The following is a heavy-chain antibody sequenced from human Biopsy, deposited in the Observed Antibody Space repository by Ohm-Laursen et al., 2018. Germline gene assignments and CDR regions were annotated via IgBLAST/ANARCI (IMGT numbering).Heavy chain of an antibody. CDR3: ARRSAANWYFNL. CDR1: GGSITSYS. D-gene: IGHD6-25*01. CDR2: IYNTGDT. Sequence: SETLSLTCTVSGGSITSYSWSWIRQPPGKGLEPIGYIYNTGDTTYNPSLQSRVTIPLDTSNNQLSLRLRSVTAADAAVYYCARRSAANWYFNLWGRGTLVTVSS. V-gene: IGHV4-59*08. J-gene: IGHJ2*01.